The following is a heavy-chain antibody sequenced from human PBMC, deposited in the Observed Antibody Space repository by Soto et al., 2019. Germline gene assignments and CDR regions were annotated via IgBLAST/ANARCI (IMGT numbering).Heavy chain of an antibody. CDR2: ISSSSSYT. J-gene: IGHJ3*02. D-gene: IGHD2-15*01. Sequence: QVQLVESGGGLVKPGGSLRLSCAASGFTFSDYYMSWIRQAPGKGLEWVSYISSSSSYTNYADSVKGRFTISRDNAKNSLYLQMNSLRAEDTAVYYCAGGYCSGGSSYSAFDIWGQGTMVTVSS. CDR1: GFTFSDYY. CDR3: AGGYCSGGSSYSAFDI. V-gene: IGHV3-11*06.